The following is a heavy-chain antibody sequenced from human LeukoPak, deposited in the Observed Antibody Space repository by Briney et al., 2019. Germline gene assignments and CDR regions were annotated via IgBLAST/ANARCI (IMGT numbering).Heavy chain of an antibody. V-gene: IGHV1-18*01. D-gene: IGHD6-13*01. CDR3: ARAKYSSSWYDDDY. CDR1: GYTFTSYG. Sequence: ASVKVSCKASGYTFTSYGISWVRHAPGQGLEWMGWISAYNGNTNYAQKLQGRVTMTTDTSTSTAYMELRSLRSDDTAVYYCARAKYSSSWYDDDYWGQGTLVTVSS. CDR2: ISAYNGNT. J-gene: IGHJ4*02.